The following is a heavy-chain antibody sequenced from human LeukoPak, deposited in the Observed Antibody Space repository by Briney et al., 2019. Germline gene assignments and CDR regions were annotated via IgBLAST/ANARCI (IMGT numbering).Heavy chain of an antibody. CDR3: ARVDNWFDP. CDR1: GGSISSGGYY. CDR2: IYHSGST. Sequence: SETLSLTCTVPGGSISSGGYYWSWIRQPPGKGLEWIGYIYHSGSTYYNPSLKSRVTISVDRSKNQFSLKLSSVTAADTAVYYCARVDNWFDPWGQGTLVTVSS. J-gene: IGHJ5*02. V-gene: IGHV4-30-2*01.